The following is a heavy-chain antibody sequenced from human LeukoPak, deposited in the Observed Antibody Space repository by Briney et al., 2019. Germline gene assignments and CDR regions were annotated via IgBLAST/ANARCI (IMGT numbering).Heavy chain of an antibody. J-gene: IGHJ5*02. Sequence: GGSLRLSCGASGFTFSSYSMNWVRQAPGKGLEWVSSTSSSSSYIYYADSVKGRFTISRDNAKNSLYLQMNSLRAEDTAVYYCARVRSGSGWYDPWGQGTLVTVSS. D-gene: IGHD6-19*01. CDR1: GFTFSSYS. V-gene: IGHV3-21*01. CDR3: ARVRSGSGWYDP. CDR2: TSSSSSYI.